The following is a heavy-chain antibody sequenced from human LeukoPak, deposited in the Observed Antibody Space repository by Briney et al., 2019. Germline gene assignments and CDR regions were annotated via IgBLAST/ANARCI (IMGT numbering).Heavy chain of an antibody. J-gene: IGHJ4*02. V-gene: IGHV3-23*01. CDR2: LSGGGVNT. CDR1: GFSFSTYA. CDR3: AKENSGSYPSYWDS. Sequence: LAGRSLRLSCAASGFSFSTYAMTWVRQAPGKGLEWVSALSGGGVNTYYAESVQGRFTISRDNSNNTLFLVMNSLRVDDSAVYYCAKENSGSYPSYWDSGGQGTLVTVSS. D-gene: IGHD3-10*01.